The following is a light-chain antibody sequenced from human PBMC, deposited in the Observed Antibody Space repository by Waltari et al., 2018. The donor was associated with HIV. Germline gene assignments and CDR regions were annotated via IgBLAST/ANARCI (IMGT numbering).Light chain of an antibody. CDR2: ATV. CDR3: QQSKSFPYT. CDR1: QDINNW. J-gene: IGKJ2*01. Sequence: DIQMTQSPSSVSASVGDRVIITCRASQDINNWLAWYQQKPGKAPKLLIYATVNLQNGVPSRFSGIGSGTEFTLSITTLQPDDFATYYCQQSKSFPYTFGQGTNVEIK. V-gene: IGKV1D-12*01.